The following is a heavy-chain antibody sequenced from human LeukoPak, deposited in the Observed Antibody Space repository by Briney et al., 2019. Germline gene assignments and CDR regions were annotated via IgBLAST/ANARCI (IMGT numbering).Heavy chain of an antibody. CDR1: GGSINNYY. Sequence: PSETLSLTCTVSGGSINNYYWSWIRQPPGKGLEWIGYIYYSGSSNYIPSLRSRVTISVDTSKNQFSLMLNSVTAADTAVYYCARDSGDYLDYWGQGTLVIVSS. CDR2: IYYSGSS. J-gene: IGHJ4*02. V-gene: IGHV4-59*12. CDR3: ARDSGDYLDY. D-gene: IGHD4-17*01.